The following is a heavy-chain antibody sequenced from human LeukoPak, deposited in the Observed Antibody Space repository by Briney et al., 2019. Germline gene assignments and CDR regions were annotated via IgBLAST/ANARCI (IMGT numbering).Heavy chain of an antibody. Sequence: GGSLRLSCAASGFTFSSYAMHWVRQAPGKGLEWVAVISYDGSNKYYADSVKGRFTISRDNSKNTRYLQMNSLRAEDTVVYYCANGAYLSPFDYWGQGTLVTVSS. J-gene: IGHJ4*02. CDR3: ANGAYLSPFDY. CDR2: ISYDGSNK. D-gene: IGHD4-17*01. CDR1: GFTFSSYA. V-gene: IGHV3-30*04.